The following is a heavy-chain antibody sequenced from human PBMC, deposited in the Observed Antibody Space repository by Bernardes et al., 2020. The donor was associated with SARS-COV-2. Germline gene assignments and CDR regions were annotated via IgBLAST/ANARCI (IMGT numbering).Heavy chain of an antibody. CDR3: AGTYYYGSGSYYNVWGYYYGMDV. Sequence: SATLSLTCTVSGGSISSYYWSWIRQPAGKGLEWIGRIYTSGSTNYNPSLKSRVTMSVDTSKNQFSLKLSSVTAADTAVYYCAGTYYYGSGSYYNVWGYYYGMDVWGQGTTVTVSS. D-gene: IGHD3-10*01. V-gene: IGHV4-4*07. CDR1: GGSISSYY. J-gene: IGHJ6*02. CDR2: IYTSGST.